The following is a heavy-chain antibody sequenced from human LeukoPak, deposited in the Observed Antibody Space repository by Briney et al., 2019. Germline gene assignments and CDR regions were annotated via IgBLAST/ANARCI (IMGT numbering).Heavy chain of an antibody. CDR3: ARRGIAASYNWFDP. CDR1: GGSISSYY. Sequence: PSETLSLTCTVSGGSISSYYWSWIRQPPGKGLEWIGYIYYSGSTNYNPSLKSRVTIPVDTSKNQFSLKLSSVTAADTAVYYCARRGIAASYNWFDPWGQGTLVTVSS. CDR2: IYYSGST. D-gene: IGHD6-13*01. V-gene: IGHV4-59*01. J-gene: IGHJ5*02.